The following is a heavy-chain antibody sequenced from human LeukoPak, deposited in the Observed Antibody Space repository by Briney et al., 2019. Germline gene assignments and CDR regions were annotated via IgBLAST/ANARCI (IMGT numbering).Heavy chain of an antibody. CDR1: GYSISSGYY. J-gene: IGHJ4*02. CDR3: ARVNSGSYLGFYY. D-gene: IGHD1-26*01. CDR2: IYHSGST. V-gene: IGHV4-38-2*02. Sequence: PSETLSLTCTVSGYSISSGYYWGWIRQPPGKGLEWIGSIYHSGSTYYNPSLKSRVTISVDTSKNQFSLKLSSVTAADTAVYYCARVNSGSYLGFYYWGQGTLVTVSS.